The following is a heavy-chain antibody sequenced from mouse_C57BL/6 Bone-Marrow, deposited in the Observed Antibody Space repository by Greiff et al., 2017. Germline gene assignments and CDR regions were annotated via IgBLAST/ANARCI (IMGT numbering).Heavy chain of an antibody. V-gene: IGHV1-81*01. J-gene: IGHJ4*01. CDR3: ARSPTAYYYCAKDY. CDR2: IYPRSGNT. D-gene: IGHD4-1*02. CDR1: GYNFTSYG. Sequence: QVQLQQSGAELARPGASVKLSCKASGYNFTSYGISWVKQRTGQGLEWIGEIYPRSGNTSYNEKFKGKATLTADKSSSTAYMALRSLTSEDSAVYVCARSPTAYYYCAKDYWGQGTSVTVSS.